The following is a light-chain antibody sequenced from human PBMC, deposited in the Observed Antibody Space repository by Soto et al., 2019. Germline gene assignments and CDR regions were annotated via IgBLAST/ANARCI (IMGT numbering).Light chain of an antibody. CDR1: SSNIGAGYD. J-gene: IGLJ2*01. Sequence: QSVLTQPPSVSGAPGQRVTISCTGSSSNIGAGYDVHWYQQLPGTAPKLLIYGNSNRPSGVPDRFSGSKSGTSASLAITGLQAEDEADYFCCSYTVGDKVIFGGGTKLTVL. CDR2: GNS. CDR3: CSYTVGDKVI. V-gene: IGLV1-40*01.